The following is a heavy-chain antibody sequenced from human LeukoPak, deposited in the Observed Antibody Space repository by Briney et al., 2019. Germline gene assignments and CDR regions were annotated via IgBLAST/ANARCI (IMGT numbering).Heavy chain of an antibody. J-gene: IGHJ4*02. CDR2: ITSGFTP. V-gene: IGHV3-23*01. D-gene: IGHD1-26*01. CDR1: GLTFSNYA. Sequence: GGSLSLSRAASGLTFSNYAMSWFRQAPGKGLEWVSGITSGFTPLYADSVKGRFTISRDNSKSTFHLQMNSLRAEDTAVYYCAKDYSDSRVGDVFLEYWGQGTLVTVSS. CDR3: AKDYSDSRVGDVFLEY.